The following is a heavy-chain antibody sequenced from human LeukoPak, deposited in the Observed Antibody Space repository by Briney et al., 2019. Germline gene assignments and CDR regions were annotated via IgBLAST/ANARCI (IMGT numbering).Heavy chain of an antibody. D-gene: IGHD3-3*02. CDR2: ISDDGIKK. Sequence: GGSLRLSCAASGFTFSSYGMHWVRQAPGKGLEWVAVISDDGIKKYYADSVKGRFTTSRDKSKNTVYLQMNSLRAEDTAVYYCAKDSRHYYFDYWGQGTLVTVSS. CDR3: AKDSRHYYFDY. CDR1: GFTFSSYG. J-gene: IGHJ4*02. V-gene: IGHV3-30*18.